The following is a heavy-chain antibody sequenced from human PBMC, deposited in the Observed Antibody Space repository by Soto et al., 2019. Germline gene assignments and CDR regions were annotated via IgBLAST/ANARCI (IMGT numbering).Heavy chain of an antibody. Sequence: SVKVSCKASGYTFTSYAIHWVRQAPGQGLEWMGRIIPILGIANYAQKFQGRVTITADKSTSTAYMELSSLRSEDTAVYYCARDLGLGATFGYWGQGTLVTVSS. CDR3: ARDLGLGATFGY. CDR1: GYTFTSYA. J-gene: IGHJ4*02. D-gene: IGHD1-26*01. CDR2: IIPILGIA. V-gene: IGHV1-69*04.